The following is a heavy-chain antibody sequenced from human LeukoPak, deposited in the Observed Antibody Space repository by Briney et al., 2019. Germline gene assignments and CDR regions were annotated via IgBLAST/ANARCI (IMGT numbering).Heavy chain of an antibody. CDR3: AQLKWLQLYGLDAFDI. CDR2: IYWDDDK. J-gene: IGHJ3*02. CDR1: GFSLSTSGVG. D-gene: IGHD5-24*01. Sequence: SGPTLVKPTQTLTLTCTFSGFSLSTSGVGVGWIRQPPGKALEWLALIYWDDDKRYSPSLKGRLTITKDTSKNQVVLTMTNMDPVDTATYYCAQLKWLQLYGLDAFDIWGQGTMVTVSS. V-gene: IGHV2-5*02.